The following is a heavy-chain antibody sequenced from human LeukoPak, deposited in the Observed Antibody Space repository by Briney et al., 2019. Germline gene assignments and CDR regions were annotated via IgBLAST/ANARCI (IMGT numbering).Heavy chain of an antibody. V-gene: IGHV3-23*01. CDR3: AKDILGDSSSSSSFDY. J-gene: IGHJ4*02. Sequence: GGSLRLSCVASGFTFSDYYMSWIRQAPGKGLEWVSAISGSGGSTYYADSVKGRFTISRDNSKNTLYLQMNSLRAEDTAVYYCAKDILGDSSSSSSFDYWGQGTLVTVSS. CDR1: GFTFSDYY. D-gene: IGHD6-6*01. CDR2: ISGSGGST.